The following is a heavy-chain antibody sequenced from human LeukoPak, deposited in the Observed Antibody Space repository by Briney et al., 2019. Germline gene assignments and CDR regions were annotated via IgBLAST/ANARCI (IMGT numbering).Heavy chain of an antibody. CDR2: IYYSGST. CDR1: GGSISSGGYY. Sequence: PSETLSLTRTVSGGSISSGGYYWSWIRQHPGKGLEWIGYIYYSGSTYYNPSLKSRVTISVDTSKNQFSLKLSSVTAADTAVYYCAREEKNWNYQGYWGQGTLVTVSS. J-gene: IGHJ4*02. D-gene: IGHD1-7*01. V-gene: IGHV4-31*03. CDR3: AREEKNWNYQGY.